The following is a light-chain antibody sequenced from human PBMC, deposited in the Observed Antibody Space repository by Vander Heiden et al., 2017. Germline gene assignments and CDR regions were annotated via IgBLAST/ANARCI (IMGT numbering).Light chain of an antibody. J-gene: IGKJ1*01. Sequence: DIVMTQSPDSLAVSLGERATINCKSSQSVLYSSNNKNYLAWYQQKPGQPPRLLIHYASTRESGVPDRFSGSGSGTDFTLTISSLQAEDVAVYYCQQYYSTPQTFGQGTKVEVK. V-gene: IGKV4-1*01. CDR1: QSVLYSSNNKNY. CDR3: QQYYSTPQT. CDR2: YAS.